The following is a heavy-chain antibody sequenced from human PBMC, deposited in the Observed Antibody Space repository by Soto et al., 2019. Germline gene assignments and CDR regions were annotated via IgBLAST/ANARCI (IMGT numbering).Heavy chain of an antibody. Sequence: SETLSLTCSVSGGSISSGYYYWSWIRQPPGKGLELIGNIYYSGNTYYNPSLKSRLIISIDTYKNQFSLKVGSVTAADTAVYYCSSCHVYGMDVPGQGTPVGV. V-gene: IGHV4-30-4*01. CDR2: IYYSGNT. J-gene: IGHJ6*02. CDR1: GGSISSGYYY. CDR3: SSCHVYGMDV.